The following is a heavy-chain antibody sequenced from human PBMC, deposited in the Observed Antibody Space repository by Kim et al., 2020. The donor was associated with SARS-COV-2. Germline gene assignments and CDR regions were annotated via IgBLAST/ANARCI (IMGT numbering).Heavy chain of an antibody. Sequence: ASVKVSCKASGYTFTSYYMHWVRQVPGQGLEWMGIINPSGGSTSYAQKFQGRVTMTRDTSTSTVYMELSSLRSEDTAVYYCAAAADPYNWFDPWGQGTLVTVSS. CDR3: AAAADPYNWFDP. J-gene: IGHJ5*02. CDR2: INPSGGST. D-gene: IGHD6-13*01. V-gene: IGHV1-46*01. CDR1: GYTFTSYY.